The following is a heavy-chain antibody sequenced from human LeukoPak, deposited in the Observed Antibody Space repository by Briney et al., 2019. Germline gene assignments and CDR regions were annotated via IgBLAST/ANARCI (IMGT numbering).Heavy chain of an antibody. V-gene: IGHV1-18*01. D-gene: IGHD4-23*01. CDR2: ISAYNGNT. CDR1: GYTFTSYG. Sequence: HWASVKVSCKASGYTFTSYGISWVRQAPGQGLEWMGWISAYNGNTNYAQKLQGRVTMTTDTSTSTAYMELRSLRSDDTAVYYCARDSDQYPYGGNGGVDYWGQGTLVTVSS. CDR3: ARDSDQYPYGGNGGVDY. J-gene: IGHJ4*02.